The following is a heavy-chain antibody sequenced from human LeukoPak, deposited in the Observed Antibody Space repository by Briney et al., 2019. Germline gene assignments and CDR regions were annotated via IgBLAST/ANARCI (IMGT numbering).Heavy chain of an antibody. D-gene: IGHD6-19*01. CDR1: GYTFTSYD. CDR2: MNPNSGNT. J-gene: IGHJ3*02. CDR3: ARGRQQWLAYAFDI. Sequence: ASVKVSCKASGYTFTSYDINWVRQATGRGLEWMGWMNPNSGNTGYAQKFQGRVTMTRNTSISTAYMELSSLRSEDTAVYYCARGRQQWLAYAFDIWGQGTMVTVSS. V-gene: IGHV1-8*01.